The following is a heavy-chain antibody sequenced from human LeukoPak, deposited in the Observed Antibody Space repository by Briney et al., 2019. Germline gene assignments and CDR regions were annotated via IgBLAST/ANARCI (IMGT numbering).Heavy chain of an antibody. CDR3: ARDLLSCTGGYCAMVY. CDR1: GFTFNDHW. D-gene: IGHD2-8*02. J-gene: IGHJ4*02. Sequence: GGSLRLSCAASGFTFNDHWMHWVRQAPGKGLVWVSRINNDGRRTAYADSVKGRFTISRDNAKNTLYLQLNSLRAEDTGVYYCARDLLSCTGGYCAMVYWGQGTLVTVSS. CDR2: INNDGRRT. V-gene: IGHV3-74*01.